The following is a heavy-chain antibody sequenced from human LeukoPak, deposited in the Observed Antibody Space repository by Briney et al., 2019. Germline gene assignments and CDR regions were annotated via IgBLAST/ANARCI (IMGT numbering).Heavy chain of an antibody. Sequence: PSETLSLTCAVYGGSFSGYYWSWIRQPPGKGLEWIGEINHSGSTNYNPSLKSRVTISVDTSKNQFSLKLSSVTVADTAVYYCARGHGRRYDYVWGSYRYTGFDYWGQGTLVTVSS. D-gene: IGHD3-16*02. CDR1: GGSFSGYY. CDR2: INHSGST. J-gene: IGHJ4*02. CDR3: ARGHGRRYDYVWGSYRYTGFDY. V-gene: IGHV4-34*01.